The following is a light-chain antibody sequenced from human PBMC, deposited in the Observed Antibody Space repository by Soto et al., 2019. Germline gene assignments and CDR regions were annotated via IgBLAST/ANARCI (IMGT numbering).Light chain of an antibody. CDR3: QQYNNWPFT. CDR1: QSVSSN. Sequence: EIVMTQSPATLSVSPGERATLSCRASQSVSSNLAWYQQKPGQAPRLLIYGASTRATVLPARFSGSGSGTEFTLTISSLQSEDFAVYYCQQYNNWPFTFGPGTKVDIK. CDR2: GAS. V-gene: IGKV3-15*01. J-gene: IGKJ3*01.